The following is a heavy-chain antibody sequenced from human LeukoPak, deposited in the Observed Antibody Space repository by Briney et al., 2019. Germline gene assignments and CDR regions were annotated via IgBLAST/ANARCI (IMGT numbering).Heavy chain of an antibody. D-gene: IGHD5-18*01. Sequence: PSETLSLTCAVSGGSISSSNWWSWVRQPPGKGLEWIGEIYHSGSTNYNPSLKSRVTISVDTSKNQFSLKLSSVTAADTAVYYCARVQGYSYGTLDYWGQGTLVTVSS. J-gene: IGHJ4*02. CDR2: IYHSGST. V-gene: IGHV4-4*02. CDR3: ARVQGYSYGTLDY. CDR1: GGSISSSNW.